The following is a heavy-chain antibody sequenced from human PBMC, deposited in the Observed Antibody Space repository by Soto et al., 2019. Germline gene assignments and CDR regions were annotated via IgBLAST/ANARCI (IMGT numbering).Heavy chain of an antibody. V-gene: IGHV3-23*01. Sequence: EVQLLEPGGGLVQPGGSLRLSCAASGFTFSNYAMSWVRQVPGKGLEWVSGISVSGDNTYYADSVKGRFTISRDNSKNTLYLQMNNLRAEDTAVYYCADGGEWSFNFVYWGQGTLVTVSS. D-gene: IGHD3-3*01. J-gene: IGHJ4*02. CDR1: GFTFSNYA. CDR2: ISVSGDNT. CDR3: ADGGEWSFNFVY.